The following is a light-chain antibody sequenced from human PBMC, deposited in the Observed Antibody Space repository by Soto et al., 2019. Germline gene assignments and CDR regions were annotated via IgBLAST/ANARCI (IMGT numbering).Light chain of an antibody. J-gene: IGKJ5*01. CDR1: QSVSRSY. CDR2: GAS. Sequence: ETVLTLSPGTLSLSPGERATLTCRASQSVSRSYLAWYQQKPGQAPRLLIYGASSRATGIPDRFSGSGSGTDFTLTISSLEPEDFAVYYCQQRSNWPPGVTFGQGTRLEIK. CDR3: QQRSNWPPGVT. V-gene: IGKV3D-20*02.